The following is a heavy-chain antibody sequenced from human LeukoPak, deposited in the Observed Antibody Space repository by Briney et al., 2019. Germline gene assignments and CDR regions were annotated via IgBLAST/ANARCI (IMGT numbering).Heavy chain of an antibody. V-gene: IGHV3-23*01. CDR3: AKVAYCSGGSCYPASYYYYGMDV. D-gene: IGHD2-15*01. CDR1: GFTFSSYA. J-gene: IGHJ6*02. Sequence: PGGSLRLSCAASGFTFSSYAMSWVRQAPGKGLEWVSAISGSGGSTYYADSVKGRFTISRDNSKNTLYLQMNSLRAEDTAVYYCAKVAYCSGGSCYPASYYYYGMDVWGQGTTVTVSS. CDR2: ISGSGGST.